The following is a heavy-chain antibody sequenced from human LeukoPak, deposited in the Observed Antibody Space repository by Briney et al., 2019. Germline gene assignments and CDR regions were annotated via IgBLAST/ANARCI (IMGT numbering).Heavy chain of an antibody. CDR3: AKDPSRIAVAGLIDY. CDR1: GFTFSSYG. CDR2: ISYDGSNK. D-gene: IGHD6-19*01. Sequence: GRPLRLSCAASGFTFSSYGMHWVRQAPGKGLEWVAVISYDGSNKYYADSVKGRFTISRDNSKNTLYLQMNSLRAEDTAVYYCAKDPSRIAVAGLIDYWGQGTLVTVS. J-gene: IGHJ4*02. V-gene: IGHV3-30*18.